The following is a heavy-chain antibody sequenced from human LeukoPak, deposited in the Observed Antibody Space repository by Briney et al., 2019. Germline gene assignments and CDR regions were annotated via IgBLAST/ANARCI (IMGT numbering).Heavy chain of an antibody. J-gene: IGHJ4*02. CDR1: GFTFSNYA. Sequence: GGSLRLSCAASGFTFSNYAMTWVRQAPGKGLEWVSVISGSGGSTNYADAVKGRFTISRDNSKDTLYLQMNSLRAEDTAIYFCAKHPRESWRDGNCYFDYWGQGTLVTV. D-gene: IGHD4-23*01. CDR3: AKHPRESWRDGNCYFDY. CDR2: ISGSGGST. V-gene: IGHV3-23*01.